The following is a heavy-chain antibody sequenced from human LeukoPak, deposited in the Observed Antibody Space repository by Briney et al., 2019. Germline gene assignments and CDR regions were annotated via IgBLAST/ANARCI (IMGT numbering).Heavy chain of an antibody. CDR2: ISAYNGNT. D-gene: IGHD2-2*01. V-gene: IGHV1-18*01. CDR3: ARDRGVVVPAAMGDY. J-gene: IGHJ4*02. CDR1: GYTFTSYG. Sequence: GASMKVSCKASGYTFTSYGISWVRQTPGQGLEWMGWISAYNGNTNYAQKLQGRVTMTTDTSTSTAYMELKSLRSDDTAVYYCARDRGVVVPAAMGDYWGQGTLVTVSS.